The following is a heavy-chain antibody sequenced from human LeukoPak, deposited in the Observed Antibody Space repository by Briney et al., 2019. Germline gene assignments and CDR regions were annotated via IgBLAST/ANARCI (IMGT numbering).Heavy chain of an antibody. V-gene: IGHV3-23*01. D-gene: IGHD6-13*01. CDR1: GFTFSSDG. J-gene: IGHJ4*02. CDR2: LSGSSSTT. CDR3: AKAGYSSSWPLDY. Sequence: GGSLRLSCAASGFTFSSDGMSWVRQAPGKGLEWVSALSGSSSTTYYADSVKGRFTISRDNSKNTLFLEMNSLRVEDTAVYYCAKAGYSSSWPLDYWGQGTQVTVSS.